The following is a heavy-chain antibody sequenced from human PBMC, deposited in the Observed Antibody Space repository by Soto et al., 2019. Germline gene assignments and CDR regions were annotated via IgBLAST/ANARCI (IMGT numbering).Heavy chain of an antibody. D-gene: IGHD1-1*01. J-gene: IGHJ5*02. CDR2: ISAYNGNT. Sequence: ASVKVSCQASGYTITSYGISSLPHSPRQELEWMGWISAYNGNTNYAQKLQGRVTMTTDTSTSTAYMELRSLRSDDTAVYYCARDRWKGPHWFDPWGQGTLVTVSS. CDR1: GYTITSYG. CDR3: ARDRWKGPHWFDP. V-gene: IGHV1-18*01.